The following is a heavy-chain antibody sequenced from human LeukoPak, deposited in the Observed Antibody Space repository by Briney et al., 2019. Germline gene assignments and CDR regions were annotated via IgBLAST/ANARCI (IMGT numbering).Heavy chain of an antibody. CDR3: ARHGDYNDYVWGSYRPEYYFDY. Sequence: SETLSLTCTVSGGSVSSGSYYWSWIRQPPGRGLEWIGYIYYSGSTNYNPSLKSRVTISVDTSKNQFSLKLSSVTAADTAVYFCARHGDYNDYVWGSYRPEYYFDYWGQGTLVTVSS. V-gene: IGHV4-61*01. J-gene: IGHJ4*02. CDR1: GGSVSSGSYY. D-gene: IGHD3-16*02. CDR2: IYYSGST.